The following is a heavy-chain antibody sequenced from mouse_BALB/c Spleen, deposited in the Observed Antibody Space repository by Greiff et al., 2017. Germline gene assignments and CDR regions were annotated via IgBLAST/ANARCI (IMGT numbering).Heavy chain of an antibody. D-gene: IGHD2-2*01. CDR3: AQIYYGYDPFAY. J-gene: IGHJ3*01. CDR2: IWAGGST. Sequence: QVQLKESGPGLVAPSQSLSITCTVSGFSLTSYGVHWVRQPPGKGLEWLGVIWAGGSTNYNSALMSRLSISKDNSKSQVFLKMNSLQTDDTAMYYCAQIYYGYDPFAYWGQGTLVTVSA. V-gene: IGHV2-9*02. CDR1: GFSLTSYG.